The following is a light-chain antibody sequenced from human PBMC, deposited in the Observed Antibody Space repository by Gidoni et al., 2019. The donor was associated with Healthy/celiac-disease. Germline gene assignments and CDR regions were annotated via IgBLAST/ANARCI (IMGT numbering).Light chain of an antibody. J-gene: IGKJ2*01. CDR3: QQRSNWPPGYT. CDR2: DAS. Sequence: EIVWTQSPATLSLSPGERATLSCSAGQRVSSYLAWYQQKPGQAPRLLIYDASNRATGIPARFSGSGSGTDFTLTISSLEPEDFSVYYCQQRSNWPPGYTFGQGTKLEIK. V-gene: IGKV3-11*01. CDR1: QRVSSY.